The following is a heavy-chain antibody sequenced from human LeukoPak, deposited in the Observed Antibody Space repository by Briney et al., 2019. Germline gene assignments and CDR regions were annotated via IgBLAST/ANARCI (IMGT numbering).Heavy chain of an antibody. CDR3: ASSSLYSGYDSYAFDI. D-gene: IGHD5-12*01. Sequence: GESLKISCKGSGYSFTSYWIGWVRQMPGEGLEWMGIIYPGDSDTRYSPSFQGQVTISADKSISTAYLQWSSLKASDTAMYYCASSSLYSGYDSYAFDIWGQGTMVTVSS. J-gene: IGHJ3*02. CDR2: IYPGDSDT. CDR1: GYSFTSYW. V-gene: IGHV5-51*01.